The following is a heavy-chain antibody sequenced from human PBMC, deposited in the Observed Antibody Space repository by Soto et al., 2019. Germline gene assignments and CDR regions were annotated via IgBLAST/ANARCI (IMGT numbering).Heavy chain of an antibody. CDR3: TRGPGSYNWFDL. CDR2: IYSSGST. J-gene: IGHJ5*02. D-gene: IGHD3-10*01. Sequence: NPSETLSLTCIVSGGSISGNYWSWIRQPAGKGLEWIGRIYSSGSTSYNPSLKSRVIMAEDTSKNQFSLKLSSVTAADTAVYYCTRGPGSYNWFDLWGQGTLVTVSS. V-gene: IGHV4-4*07. CDR1: GGSISGNY.